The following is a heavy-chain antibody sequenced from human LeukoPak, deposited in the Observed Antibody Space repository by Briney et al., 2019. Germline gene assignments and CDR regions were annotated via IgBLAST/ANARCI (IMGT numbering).Heavy chain of an antibody. CDR1: GYTFTDYY. J-gene: IGHJ4*02. D-gene: IGHD5-12*01. CDR3: ARDPDRTRDTSGSDLPSFDY. CDR2: INPNSGAT. Sequence: ASVKVSCKTSGYTFTDYYMHWVRQAPGQGLEWMGWINPNSGATHYAQKFRGRVTMTRDTSISTVYMELSSLRSGDTAVYYCARDPDRTRDTSGSDLPSFDYWGQGTLVTVSS. V-gene: IGHV1-2*02.